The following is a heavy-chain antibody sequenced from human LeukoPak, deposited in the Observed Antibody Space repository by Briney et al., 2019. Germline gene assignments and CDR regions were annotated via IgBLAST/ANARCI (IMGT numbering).Heavy chain of an antibody. Sequence: SETVSLTCTVSGGSISSYYWSWLRQPPGKGLEWIGHIHYSGSTNYNPSLKSRVTISVDTSKNQFSLKLSSVTAADTAVYYCARNSRGGSYFDNWGQGTLVTVSS. D-gene: IGHD1-26*01. CDR2: IHYSGST. CDR3: ARNSRGGSYFDN. J-gene: IGHJ4*02. CDR1: GGSISSYY. V-gene: IGHV4-59*01.